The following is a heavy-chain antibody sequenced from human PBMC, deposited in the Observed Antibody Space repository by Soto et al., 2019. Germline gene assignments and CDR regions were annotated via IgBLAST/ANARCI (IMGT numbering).Heavy chain of an antibody. D-gene: IGHD3-22*01. V-gene: IGHV1-69*13. J-gene: IGHJ4*02. CDR1: GDTFSSYA. CDR2: IIPIFGTA. CDR3: ARDLDYYDSSGYYNY. Sequence: SVKVSCKASGDTFSSYAISWVRQAPGQGLEWMGGIIPIFGTANYAQKFQGRVTITADESTSTAYMELSSLRSEDTAVYYCARDLDYYDSSGYYNYWGQGTLVTVSS.